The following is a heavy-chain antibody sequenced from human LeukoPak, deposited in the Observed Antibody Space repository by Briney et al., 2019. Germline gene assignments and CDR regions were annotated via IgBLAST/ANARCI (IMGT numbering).Heavy chain of an antibody. J-gene: IGHJ4*02. CDR2: ISSSSYI. Sequence: PGGSLRLSCAASGFTFSSYSMNWVRQAPGKGLEWVSSISSSSYIYYADSVKGRSTISRDNAKNSLYLQMNSLRAEDTAVYYCATSLWIQLWLLRDWGQGTLVTVSS. CDR3: ATSLWIQLWLLRD. D-gene: IGHD5-18*01. V-gene: IGHV3-21*01. CDR1: GFTFSSYS.